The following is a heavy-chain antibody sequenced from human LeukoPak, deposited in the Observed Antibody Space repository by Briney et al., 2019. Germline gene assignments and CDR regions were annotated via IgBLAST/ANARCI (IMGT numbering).Heavy chain of an antibody. CDR3: ARQRDTAMALGYFDY. V-gene: IGHV4-59*01. Sequence: SETLSLTYTVSGGSMRSVYWSWLREPPGKGVEGLGDIYYRGSTNYNPSLKSRLTISVDTSKNQFSLKLSSVTAADTAVYYCARQRDTAMALGYFDYWGQGTLVTVSS. J-gene: IGHJ4*02. D-gene: IGHD5-18*01. CDR2: IYYRGST. CDR1: GGSMRSVY.